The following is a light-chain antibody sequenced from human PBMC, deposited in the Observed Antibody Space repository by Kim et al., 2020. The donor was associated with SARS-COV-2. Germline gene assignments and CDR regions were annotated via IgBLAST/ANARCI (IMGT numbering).Light chain of an antibody. Sequence: EIVLTQSPGTLSLSPGERATLSCRASQTVRSSLLAWYQQIPGQAPRLLIYGASNRAFGIPDRISGSGSGTDFTLTINGLETEDFAVYYCQQYATSLGTFGQGTKLEI. V-gene: IGKV3-20*01. J-gene: IGKJ2*02. CDR3: QQYATSLGT. CDR1: QTVRSSL. CDR2: GAS.